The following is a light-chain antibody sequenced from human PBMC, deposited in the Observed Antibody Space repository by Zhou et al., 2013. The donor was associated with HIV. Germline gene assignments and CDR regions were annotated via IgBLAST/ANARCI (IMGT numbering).Light chain of an antibody. J-gene: IGKJ1*01. V-gene: IGKV3-11*01. Sequence: EIVLTQSPATLSLSPGERATLSCKTSQSVTNYLAWYQQKPGQAPRLLIYDTSKRATGIPARFSGSGSATDFTLTISSLESGDFAVYYCQQRSTWPWTFGQGTKVEI. CDR2: DTS. CDR1: QSVTNY. CDR3: QQRSTWPWT.